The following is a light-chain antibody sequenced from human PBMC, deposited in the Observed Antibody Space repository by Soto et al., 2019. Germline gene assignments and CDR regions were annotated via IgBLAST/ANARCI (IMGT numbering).Light chain of an antibody. V-gene: IGKV3-20*01. CDR3: QQYGSSLLFT. CDR1: QSVSSSY. CDR2: GAS. J-gene: IGKJ3*01. Sequence: EIVLTQSPGTLSLSPGERATLSCRASQSVSSSYLAWYQQKPGQAPRLLIYGASSMATGIPGRFSGSGSGTDFNLTISRLEPEDFAVDYCQQYGSSLLFTFGPGTKVDIK.